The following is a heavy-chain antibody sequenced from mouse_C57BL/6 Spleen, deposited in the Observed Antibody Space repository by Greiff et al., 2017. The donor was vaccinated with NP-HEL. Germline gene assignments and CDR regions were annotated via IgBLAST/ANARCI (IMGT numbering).Heavy chain of an antibody. D-gene: IGHD2-2*01. CDR2: IYPGDGDN. Sequence: QVQLKESGPELVKPGASVKISCKASGYAFSSSWMNWVKQRPGKGLEWIGRIYPGDGDNNYNGKFKGKATMTADKSSSRANTKLSCLTSEDAAVYFCARSDYGYDGAYAMDYWGQGTSVTVSS. CDR3: ARSDYGYDGAYAMDY. CDR1: GYAFSSSW. V-gene: IGHV1-82*01. J-gene: IGHJ4*01.